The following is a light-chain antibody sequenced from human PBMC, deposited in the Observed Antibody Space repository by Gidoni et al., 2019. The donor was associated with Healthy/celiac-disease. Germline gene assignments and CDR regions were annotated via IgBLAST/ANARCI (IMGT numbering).Light chain of an antibody. CDR3: QQYGSSPLT. CDR2: GAS. Sequence: EIVLTQSPGTLSLSPGERATLSCRASQSVSSSYLAWYQQKPGQAPRLLIYGASSRATGIPDRFSGSGSGTDFTLTISRLEPEDFAVYYCQQYGSSPLTFGGXTKVE. CDR1: QSVSSSY. V-gene: IGKV3-20*01. J-gene: IGKJ4*01.